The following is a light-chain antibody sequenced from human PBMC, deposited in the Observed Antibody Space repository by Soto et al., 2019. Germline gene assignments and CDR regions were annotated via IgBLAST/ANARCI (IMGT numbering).Light chain of an antibody. J-gene: IGLJ1*01. CDR1: TSDVGSYKY. CDR2: EVT. Sequence: QSVLTQPASVSGSLGQSITISCTGTTSDVGSYKYVSWYQQHPGKAPKLMIYEVTNRPSGVSNRFSGSKSGNTASLTISGLRAEDEADYFCGSYTNNKNIPYVFGSGTKVTVL. V-gene: IGLV2-14*01. CDR3: GSYTNNKNIPYV.